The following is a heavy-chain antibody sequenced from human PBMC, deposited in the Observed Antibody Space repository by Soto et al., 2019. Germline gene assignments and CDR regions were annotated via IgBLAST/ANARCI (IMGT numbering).Heavy chain of an antibody. CDR2: ISYDGSNK. Sequence: GGSLRLSCAASGFTFSSYAMHWVRQAPGKGLEWVAVISYDGSNKYYADSVKGRFTISRDNSKNTLYLQMNSLRAEDTAVYYCAREDDRSGILSNAFDIWGQGTMVTVSS. D-gene: IGHD3-22*01. J-gene: IGHJ3*02. V-gene: IGHV3-30-3*01. CDR1: GFTFSSYA. CDR3: AREDDRSGILSNAFDI.